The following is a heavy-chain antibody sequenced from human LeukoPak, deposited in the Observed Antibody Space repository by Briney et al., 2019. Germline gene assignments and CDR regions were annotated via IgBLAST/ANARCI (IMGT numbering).Heavy chain of an antibody. CDR2: IIPILGIA. V-gene: IGHV1-69*04. CDR1: GGTFSSYA. Sequence: ASVKVSCKASGGTFSSYAISWVRQAPGQGLEWMGRIIPILGIANYAQKFQGRVTITADKSTSTAYMELSSLRSEDTAVYYCARDTRGHPGIAAAGTFDYWGQGTLVTVSS. J-gene: IGHJ4*02. D-gene: IGHD6-13*01. CDR3: ARDTRGHPGIAAAGTFDY.